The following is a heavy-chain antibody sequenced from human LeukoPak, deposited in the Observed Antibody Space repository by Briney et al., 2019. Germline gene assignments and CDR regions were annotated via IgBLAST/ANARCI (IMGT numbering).Heavy chain of an antibody. CDR3: ARSSDYFTYFGL. V-gene: IGHV3-11*04. J-gene: IGHJ2*01. D-gene: IGHD2/OR15-2a*01. Sequence: GGSLRLSCAASGFTLSDYYMTWIRQAPGKGLEWVSYMSSTGNTIYYADSVMGRFTVSRDNAKNSLFLQMDSLRAEDTAVYYCARSSDYFTYFGLWGRGSLVTVSS. CDR2: MSSTGNTI. CDR1: GFTLSDYY.